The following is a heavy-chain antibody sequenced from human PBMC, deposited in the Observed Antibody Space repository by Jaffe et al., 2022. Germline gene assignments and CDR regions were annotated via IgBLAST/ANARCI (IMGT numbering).Heavy chain of an antibody. D-gene: IGHD6-19*01. CDR3: ARDSSGWYSAFDI. CDR2: ISSSGSTI. J-gene: IGHJ3*02. Sequence: EVQLVESGGGLVQPGGSLRLSCAASGFTFSSYEMNWVRQAPGKGLEWVSYISSSGSTIYYADSVKGRFTISRDNAKNSLYLQMNSLRAEDTAVYYCARDSSGWYSAFDIWGQGTMVTVSS. CDR1: GFTFSSYE. V-gene: IGHV3-48*03.